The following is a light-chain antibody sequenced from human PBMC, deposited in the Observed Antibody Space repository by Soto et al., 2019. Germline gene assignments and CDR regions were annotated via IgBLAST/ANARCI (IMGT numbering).Light chain of an antibody. CDR2: WAS. V-gene: IGKV4-1*01. CDR3: QQYYSIPWT. J-gene: IGKJ1*01. Sequence: DIVMTQTPDSLAVSLGERATINCKSSQIVLYNSNNDSYLTWYQQKPGQSPRVLIYWASTRESGVPDRFSGSGSGTDFTLTISSLQAEDVAVYYCQQYYSIPWTFGQGTKVEIK. CDR1: QIVLYNSNNDSY.